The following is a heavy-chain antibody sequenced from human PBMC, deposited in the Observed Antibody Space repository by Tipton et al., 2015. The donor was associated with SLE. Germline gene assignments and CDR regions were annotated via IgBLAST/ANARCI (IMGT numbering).Heavy chain of an antibody. J-gene: IGHJ3*02. D-gene: IGHD1-26*01. CDR2: ISGSGGST. CDR1: GFTFSSYA. Sequence: SLRLSCAASGFTFSSYAMSWVRQAPGKGLEWVSAISGSGGSTYYADSVKGRFTISRDNSKNTLYLQMNSLRAEDTAVYYCAKALRGIVGATWSAFDIWGQGTMVTVSS. CDR3: AKALRGIVGATWSAFDI. V-gene: IGHV3-23*01.